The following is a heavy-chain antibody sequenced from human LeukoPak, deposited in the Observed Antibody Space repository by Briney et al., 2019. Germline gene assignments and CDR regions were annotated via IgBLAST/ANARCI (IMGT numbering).Heavy chain of an antibody. Sequence: GGSLRLSCAASGFTCTTYWMSWVRQAPGKGLEWVANMKPDGSEIFYVDSVKGRFTISRDNSKNTVYLRMNNMRVDDSAVYYCARVAGWHWFDPWGQGTLVTVSS. V-gene: IGHV3-7*03. J-gene: IGHJ5*02. CDR2: MKPDGSEI. CDR3: ARVAGWHWFDP. CDR1: GFTCTTYW. D-gene: IGHD6-19*01.